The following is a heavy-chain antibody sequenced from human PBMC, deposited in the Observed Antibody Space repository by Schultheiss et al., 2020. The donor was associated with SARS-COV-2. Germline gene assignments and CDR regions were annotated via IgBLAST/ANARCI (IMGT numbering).Heavy chain of an antibody. CDR1: GFTFSSYG. CDR3: TRLPYGMDV. CDR2: IWSDGSNK. J-gene: IGHJ6*02. V-gene: IGHV3-33*01. Sequence: GGSLRLSCAASGFTFSSYGMHWVRQAPGKGLEWLAVIWSDGSNKYYADSVKGRFTISRDNSKNTLYLQMNSLRAEDTAVYYCTRLPYGMDVWGQGTTVTVSS.